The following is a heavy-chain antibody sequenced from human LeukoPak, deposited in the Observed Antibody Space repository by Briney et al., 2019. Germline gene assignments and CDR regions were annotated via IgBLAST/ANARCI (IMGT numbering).Heavy chain of an antibody. V-gene: IGHV3-11*05. CDR2: ISSSRSYT. D-gene: IGHD5-18*01. J-gene: IGHJ4*02. Sequence: GGSLRLSCAASGFTFSDYYMSWIRQAPGKGLEWVSYISSSRSYTNYADSVKGRFTISRDNAKNSLYLQMSSLRAEDTAVYYCARDQRGYSYLDFDYWGQGTLVTVSS. CDR3: ARDQRGYSYLDFDY. CDR1: GFTFSDYY.